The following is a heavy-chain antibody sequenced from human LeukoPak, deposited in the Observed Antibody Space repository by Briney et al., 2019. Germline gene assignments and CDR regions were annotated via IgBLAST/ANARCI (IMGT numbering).Heavy chain of an antibody. CDR2: ITGNGRST. CDR1: GFTFSSYA. V-gene: IGHV3-23*01. CDR3: AKSGTMGPTRFDWYFDL. J-gene: IGHJ2*01. Sequence: GGSLRLSCAASGFTFSSYAMGWVRQTPGKGLEWVSGITGNGRSTYYADSVKGRFTISRDNSKNTLYLQVNSLRAEDTAAYFCAKSGTMGPTRFDWYFDLWGRGTQVIVSS. D-gene: IGHD1-26*01.